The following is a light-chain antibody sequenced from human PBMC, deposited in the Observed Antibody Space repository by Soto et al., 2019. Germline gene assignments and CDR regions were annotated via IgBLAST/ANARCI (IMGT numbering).Light chain of an antibody. V-gene: IGKV3-15*01. CDR1: QSVSSN. Sequence: ETVMTQSPATLSVSPGERATLSCRASQSVSSNLAWYQQKPGQAPRLLIYGESTRATGIPARFSGSGSGTDFTLTISSLQSEDFAVYFCQQYKNWPPLTFGGGTKVEIK. CDR3: QQYKNWPPLT. J-gene: IGKJ4*01. CDR2: GES.